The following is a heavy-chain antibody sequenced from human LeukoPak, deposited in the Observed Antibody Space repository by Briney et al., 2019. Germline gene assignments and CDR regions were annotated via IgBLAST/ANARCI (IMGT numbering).Heavy chain of an antibody. V-gene: IGHV5-51*01. CDR2: IYPGDSDT. CDR1: GYSFTSYW. CDR3: ARLRCGGDCYPNWFDP. Sequence: GESLKISCKGSGYSFTSYWIGWVRQMPGKGLEWMGIIYPGDSDTRYSPSFQGQVTISADKSISTAYLQWSSLKASDTATYYCARLRCGGDCYPNWFDPWGQGTLVTVSS. D-gene: IGHD2-21*02. J-gene: IGHJ5*02.